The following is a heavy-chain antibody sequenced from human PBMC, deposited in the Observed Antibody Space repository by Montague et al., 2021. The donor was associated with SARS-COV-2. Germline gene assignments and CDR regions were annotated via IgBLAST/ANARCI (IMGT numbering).Heavy chain of an antibody. Sequence: SETLSLTCTVSGGSISSSSYYWGWIRQPPGKGLEWIGSIYYSGSTYYNPSLKSRVTISVDTSKNQFSPKLSSVTAADTAVYYCARDQGYNWNYYYYYGMDVWVQGTTVTVSS. J-gene: IGHJ6*02. V-gene: IGHV4-39*07. CDR3: ARDQGYNWNYYYYYGMDV. CDR2: IYYSGST. D-gene: IGHD1-20*01. CDR1: GGSISSSSYY.